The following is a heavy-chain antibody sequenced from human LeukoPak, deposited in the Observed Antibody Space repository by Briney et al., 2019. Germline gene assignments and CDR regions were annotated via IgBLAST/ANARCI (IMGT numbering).Heavy chain of an antibody. V-gene: IGHV1-69*05. J-gene: IGHJ4*02. CDR2: IIPIFGTA. D-gene: IGHD1-7*01. Sequence: SVKVSCKASGGTFSSYAISWVRQALGQGLEWMGGIIPIFGTANYAQKFQGRVTITTDESTSTAYMELSSLRSEDTAVYYCASKTTWPRHKYYFDYWSQGTLVTVSS. CDR1: GGTFSSYA. CDR3: ASKTTWPRHKYYFDY.